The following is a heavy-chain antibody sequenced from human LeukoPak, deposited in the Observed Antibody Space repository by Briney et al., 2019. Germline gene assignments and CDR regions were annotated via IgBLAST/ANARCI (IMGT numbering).Heavy chain of an antibody. CDR2: IYYSGST. D-gene: IGHD4-17*01. V-gene: IGHV4-31*03. CDR1: GGSISSGGYY. Sequence: SQTLSLTCTVSGGSISSGGYYWSWIRQHPGKGLEWIGYIYYSGSTYYNPSLKSRVTISVDTSKNQFSLRLSSVTAADTAVYYCARGHTDWFDPWGQGTLVTVSS. J-gene: IGHJ5*02. CDR3: ARGHTDWFDP.